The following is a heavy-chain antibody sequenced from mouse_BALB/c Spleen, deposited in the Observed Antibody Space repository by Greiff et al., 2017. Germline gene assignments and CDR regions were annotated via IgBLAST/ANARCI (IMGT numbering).Heavy chain of an antibody. CDR1: GYTFTSYV. CDR2: INPYNDGT. CDR3: ARRITTVGYAMDY. J-gene: IGHJ4*01. V-gene: IGHV1-14*01. D-gene: IGHD1-1*01. Sequence: EVKLQESGPELVKPGASVKMSCKASGYTFTSYVMHWVKQKPGQGLEWIGYINPYNDGTKYNEKFKGKATLTSDKSSSTAYMELSSLTSEDSAVYYCARRITTVGYAMDYWGQGTSVTVSS.